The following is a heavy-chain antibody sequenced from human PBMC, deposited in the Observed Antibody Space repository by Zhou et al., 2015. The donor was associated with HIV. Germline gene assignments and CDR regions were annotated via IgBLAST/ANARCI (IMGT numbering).Heavy chain of an antibody. D-gene: IGHD1-7*01. Sequence: QVQLVQSGAEVKKPGSSVKVSCKASGGTFSSYAISWVRQAPGQGLEWMGGIIPIFGTANYAQKFQGRVTITADESTSTAYMELSSLRSEDTAVYYCARRGTGTSPSYYYYMDVWGKGTTVTVSS. CDR1: GGTFSSYA. J-gene: IGHJ6*03. CDR2: IIPIFGTA. CDR3: ARRGTGTSPSYYYYMDV. V-gene: IGHV1-69*01.